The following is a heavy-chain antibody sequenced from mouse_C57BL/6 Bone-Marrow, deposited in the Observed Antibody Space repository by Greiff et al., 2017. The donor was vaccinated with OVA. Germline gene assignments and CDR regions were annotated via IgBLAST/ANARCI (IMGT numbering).Heavy chain of an antibody. CDR2: IDPENGDT. J-gene: IGHJ2*01. Sequence: EVQLQESGAELVRPGASVKLSCTASGINITDDYMHWVKQRPEQGLEWIGWIDPENGDTEYASKFQGKATITVDTSSNTAYLQLSSLTSEDTAVYYCDGYYYWGQGTTLTVSA. V-gene: IGHV14-4*01. CDR3: DGYYY. D-gene: IGHD2-3*01. CDR1: GINITDDY.